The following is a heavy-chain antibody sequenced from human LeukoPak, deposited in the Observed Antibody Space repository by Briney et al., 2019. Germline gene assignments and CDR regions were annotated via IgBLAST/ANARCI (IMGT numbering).Heavy chain of an antibody. V-gene: IGHV3-66*01. D-gene: IGHD5-24*01. CDR2: IYSGGTI. CDR1: AFTVGSSY. Sequence: SLILYCPASAFTVGSSYMNGSRHAPAQGQELTPVIYSGGTIYYADSVKCRFTISRDYSENTLYLQMNNLRAEDTAVYYCASPSAEMTAINGWYFDVWGRGTLVTVCS. J-gene: IGHJ2*01. CDR3: ASPSAEMTAINGWYFDV.